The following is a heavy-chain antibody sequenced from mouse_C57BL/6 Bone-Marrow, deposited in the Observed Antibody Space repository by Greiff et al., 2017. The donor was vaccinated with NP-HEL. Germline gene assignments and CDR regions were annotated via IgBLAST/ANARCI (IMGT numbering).Heavy chain of an antibody. D-gene: IGHD4-1*01. Sequence: EVQLVESGPELVKPGASVKISCKASGYSFTGYYMNWVKQSPEKSLEWIGEINPSTGGTTYNQKFKAKATLTVDKSSSTAYMQLKSLTSEDSAVYYCARNPWDYYFDYWGQGTTLTVSS. V-gene: IGHV1-42*01. CDR3: ARNPWDYYFDY. CDR2: INPSTGGT. J-gene: IGHJ2*01. CDR1: GYSFTGYY.